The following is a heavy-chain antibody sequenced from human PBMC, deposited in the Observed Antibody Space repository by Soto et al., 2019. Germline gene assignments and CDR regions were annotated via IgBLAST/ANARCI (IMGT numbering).Heavy chain of an antibody. V-gene: IGHV4-59*01. Sequence: QVQLQESGPGLVKPSETLSLTCTVSGGSISSYYWSWIRQPPGKGLEWIGYIYYSGSTNYNPSLKSRVXXSXDXFKNQFSLKLSSVTAADTAVYYCASFSDSPLYYFDYWGQGTLVTVSS. J-gene: IGHJ4*02. CDR2: IYYSGST. CDR3: ASFSDSPLYYFDY. CDR1: GGSISSYY. D-gene: IGHD2-21*01.